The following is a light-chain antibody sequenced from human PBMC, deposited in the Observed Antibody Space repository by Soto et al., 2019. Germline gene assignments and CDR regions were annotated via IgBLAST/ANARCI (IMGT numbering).Light chain of an antibody. CDR2: EVS. V-gene: IGLV2-14*01. CDR1: SSDVGAYDT. CDR3: SSFTVQSTRV. Sequence: QSVLTQPASVSGSPGQSITISCTGTSSDVGAYDTVSWYQQRPGKAPKLMIYEVSNRPSGVSNRFSGSQSGNTASLTISGLQAEDEADYYCSSFTVQSTRVFGGGTKLTVL. J-gene: IGLJ3*02.